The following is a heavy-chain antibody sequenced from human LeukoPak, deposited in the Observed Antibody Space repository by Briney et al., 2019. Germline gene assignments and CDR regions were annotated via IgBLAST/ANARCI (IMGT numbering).Heavy chain of an antibody. D-gene: IGHD6-6*01. CDR1: GFTFSSYA. CDR2: MSYSGSST. CDR3: AKDRSSSFSGFLEY. V-gene: IGHV3-23*01. Sequence: GGSLRLSCAASGFTFSSYAMNWVRQAPGKGLEWVSAMSYSGSSTYYADSVKGRFTISRDNSKNTLYLQMNSQRAEDTAVYYCAKDRSSSFSGFLEYWGQGTLVTVSS. J-gene: IGHJ4*02.